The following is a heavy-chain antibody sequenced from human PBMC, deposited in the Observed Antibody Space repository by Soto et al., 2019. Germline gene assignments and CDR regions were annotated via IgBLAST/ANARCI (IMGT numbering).Heavy chain of an antibody. CDR2: IIPIFGTA. D-gene: IGHD5-12*01. V-gene: IGHV1-69*01. CDR3: AGETREMATLYYYSYGMDV. Sequence: QVQLVQYGAEVKKPGSSVKVSCKASGGTFSSYAISWVRQAPGQGLEWMGGIIPIFGTANYAQKFQGRVTITADESTSTAYMELSSLRSEATAVYYCAGETREMATLYYYSYGMDVWGQGTTVSVSS. J-gene: IGHJ6*02. CDR1: GGTFSSYA.